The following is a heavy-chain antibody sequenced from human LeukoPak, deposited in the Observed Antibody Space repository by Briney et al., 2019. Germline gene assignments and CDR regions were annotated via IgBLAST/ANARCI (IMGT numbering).Heavy chain of an antibody. D-gene: IGHD4-17*01. V-gene: IGHV3-53*01. CDR2: IYSGGST. CDR1: GFTVSSNY. J-gene: IGHJ4*02. CDR3: ARDRHGDYAGPLDY. Sequence: PGGSLRLSCAASGFTVSSNYMSWVRQAPGKGLEWVSVIYSGGSTYYADSVKGRFTISRDNSKNTLYLQMNSLRAEDTAVYYCARDRHGDYAGPLDYWGQGTLVTVSS.